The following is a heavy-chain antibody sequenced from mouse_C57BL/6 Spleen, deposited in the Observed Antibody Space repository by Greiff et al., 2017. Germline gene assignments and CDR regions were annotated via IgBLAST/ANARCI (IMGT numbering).Heavy chain of an antibody. J-gene: IGHJ1*03. CDR2: INYDGSST. CDR1: GFTFSDYY. CDR3: ACEGTLPLWYFDV. D-gene: IGHD3-3*01. Sequence: EVKLMESEGGLVQPGSSMKLSCTASGFTFSDYYMAWVRQVPEKGLEWVANINYDGSSTYYLDSLKSRFIISRNNAENILYLQLSSLKSEDTATYYCACEGTLPLWYFDVWGTGTTVTVSS. V-gene: IGHV5-16*01.